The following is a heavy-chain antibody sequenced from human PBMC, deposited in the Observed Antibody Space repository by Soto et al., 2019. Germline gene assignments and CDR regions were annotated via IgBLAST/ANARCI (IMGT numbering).Heavy chain of an antibody. D-gene: IGHD6-6*01. V-gene: IGHV1-2*04. Sequence: RASVKVSCKASGYSFTDYHIHWVRQAPGQGLEWLGRINPKSGGTSTAQKFQGWVTMTTDTSISTASMELTRLTPDDTAIYYCAKDLTRQLAYWLDPWGQGPQVTVSS. CDR1: GYSFTDYH. J-gene: IGHJ5*02. CDR3: AKDLTRQLAYWLDP. CDR2: INPKSGGT.